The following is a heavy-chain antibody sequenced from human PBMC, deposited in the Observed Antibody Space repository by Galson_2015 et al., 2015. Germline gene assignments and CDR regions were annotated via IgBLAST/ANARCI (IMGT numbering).Heavy chain of an antibody. CDR1: GFSLSTSGVG. CDR2: IYWDDDK. J-gene: IGHJ4*02. Sequence: PALVKPTQTLTLTCTFSGFSLSTSGVGVGWIRQPPGKALEWLALIYWDDDKHYSPSLKSRLTITKDTSKNQVVLTMTNMDPVDTATYYCAHSMITFGGVIFSFDYWGQGTLVTVSS. V-gene: IGHV2-5*02. D-gene: IGHD3-16*02. CDR3: AHSMITFGGVIFSFDY.